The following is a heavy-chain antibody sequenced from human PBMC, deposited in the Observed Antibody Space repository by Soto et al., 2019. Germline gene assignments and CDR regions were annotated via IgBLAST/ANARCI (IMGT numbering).Heavy chain of an antibody. D-gene: IGHD4-4*01. CDR1: GFTFSNYW. J-gene: IGHJ4*02. CDR2: INSDEGSST. Sequence: HPGGSLRLSCAASGFTFSNYWMHWVRQAPGKGLVWVSRINSDEGSSTSYADSVKGRFTISRDNAKNTLYLQMNSLRAEDTAVYYCARETSSNPDIDYWGQGTLVTVSS. V-gene: IGHV3-74*01. CDR3: ARETSSNPDIDY.